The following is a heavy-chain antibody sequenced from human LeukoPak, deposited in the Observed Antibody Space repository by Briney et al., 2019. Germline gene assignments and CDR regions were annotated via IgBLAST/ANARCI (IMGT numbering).Heavy chain of an antibody. CDR1: GGSFSGYY. Sequence: SETLSLTCAVYGGSFSGYYWSWIRQPPGKGLEWIGEINHSGSTNYNPSLKSRVTISVDTSKNQFSLKPSSVTAADTAVYYCARLGYSYGYDYWGQGTLVTVSS. D-gene: IGHD5-18*01. V-gene: IGHV4-34*01. J-gene: IGHJ4*02. CDR2: INHSGST. CDR3: ARLGYSYGYDY.